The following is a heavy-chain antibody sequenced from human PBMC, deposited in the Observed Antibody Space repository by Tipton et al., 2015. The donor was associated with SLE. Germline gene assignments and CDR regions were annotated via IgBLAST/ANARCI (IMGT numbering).Heavy chain of an antibody. CDR2: ISRSSDHI. V-gene: IGHV3-21*01. Sequence: SLRLSCAASGFTFSLYTMNWVRQAPGKGLEWVSSISRSSDHIYHADSLKGRITISRDNARSILYLQMNSLRAGDTAVYYCARENNYAYYMDVWGKGTTVTVSS. CDR1: GFTFSLYT. D-gene: IGHD3-16*01. CDR3: ARENNYAYYMDV. J-gene: IGHJ6*03.